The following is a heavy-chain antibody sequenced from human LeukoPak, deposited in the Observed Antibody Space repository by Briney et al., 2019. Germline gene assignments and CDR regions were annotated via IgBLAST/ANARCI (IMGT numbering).Heavy chain of an antibody. CDR2: TGSSDAGT. Sequence: PGGSLRLSCAASGFTVSSNYMSWVRQAPGKGLEWVSATGSSDAGTYYADSVKGRFTISRDNTKNTLYLQMNSLRAEDTAVYYCAKPAKTDYADYWGQGTLVTVSS. V-gene: IGHV3-23*01. J-gene: IGHJ4*02. CDR1: GFTVSSNY. CDR3: AKPAKTDYADY.